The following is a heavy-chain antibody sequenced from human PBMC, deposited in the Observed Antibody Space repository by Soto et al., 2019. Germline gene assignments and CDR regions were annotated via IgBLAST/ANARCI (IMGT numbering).Heavy chain of an antibody. J-gene: IGHJ4*02. CDR3: VRDSGATLSSS. Sequence: RASVKVSCKASGGTFSSYRINWVRQAPGQGLEWVGGIVPIYRTADYAQKFQGRVTITADESARTSYMELRSLKSQDTAVYYCVRDSGATLSSSWGQGTLVTVSS. CDR2: IVPIYRTA. D-gene: IGHD6-13*01. CDR1: GGTFSSYR. V-gene: IGHV1-69*13.